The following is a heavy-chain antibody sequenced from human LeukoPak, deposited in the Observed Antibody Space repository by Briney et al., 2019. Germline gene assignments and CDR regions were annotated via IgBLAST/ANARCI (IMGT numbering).Heavy chain of an antibody. CDR2: IIADGTST. D-gene: IGHD3-10*01. Sequence: GGSLRLSCVGSGFTFSGHDMNWVRQAPGKGLEWVSYIIADGTSTYYADSVKGRFTISRDNAKNSLYLQMNSLRAEDTAVYYCARLGDLHLPYFDYWGQGTLVTVSS. V-gene: IGHV3-48*03. CDR3: ARLGDLHLPYFDY. CDR1: GFTFSGHD. J-gene: IGHJ4*02.